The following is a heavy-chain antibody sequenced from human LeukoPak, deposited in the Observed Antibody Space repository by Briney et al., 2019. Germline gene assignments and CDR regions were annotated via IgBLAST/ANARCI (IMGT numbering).Heavy chain of an antibody. CDR3: VRSRYDILTGLLGHFDY. V-gene: IGHV4-59*01. D-gene: IGHD3-9*01. J-gene: IGHJ4*02. CDR2: IYYSGST. CDR1: GGSISSYY. Sequence: SETLSLTCTVSGGSISSYYWSWIRQPPGKGLEWIGYIYYSGSTNYNPSLKSRVTMSVDTSKNQFSLKLSSVTAADTAVYYCVRSRYDILTGLLGHFDYWGQGTLVTVSS.